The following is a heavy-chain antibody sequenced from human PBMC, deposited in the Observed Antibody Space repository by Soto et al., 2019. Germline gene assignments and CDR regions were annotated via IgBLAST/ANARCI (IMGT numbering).Heavy chain of an antibody. V-gene: IGHV3-15*07. CDR2: IKSKNDGGTT. Sequence: EVQVVESGGGLVKPGGSLRLSCAASGFGFTNSWMNWVRQAPGKGLEWVGRIKSKNDGGTTDYAAPVQGRFTISRDDSKTTIYLQTNSLKTEDTAVYYCTSAGQYCTSTTCKAYWGQGTPVTVSS. D-gene: IGHD2-2*01. CDR3: TSAGQYCTSTTCKAY. J-gene: IGHJ4*02. CDR1: GFGFTNSW.